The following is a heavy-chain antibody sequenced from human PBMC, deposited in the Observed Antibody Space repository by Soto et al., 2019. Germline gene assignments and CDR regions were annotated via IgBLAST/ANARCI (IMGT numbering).Heavy chain of an antibody. CDR2: IIPKLGSA. V-gene: IGHV1-69*13. CDR1: GGGNLRDYR. J-gene: IGHJ4*01. D-gene: IGHD5-12*01. Sequence: GASVKVSCKASGGGNLRDYRTTWVRQAPGQGLEWMGGIIPKLGSANYAQNFQGRVTITADESTGTVNMELRSLRSEDTAVYYCARGGHGYNVGAAHWRHGTPVT. CDR3: ARGGHGYNVGAAH.